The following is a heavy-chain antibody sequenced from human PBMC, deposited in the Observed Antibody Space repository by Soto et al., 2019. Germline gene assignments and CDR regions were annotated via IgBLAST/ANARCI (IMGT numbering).Heavy chain of an antibody. Sequence: GGSLRLSCAASGFTFSSYGMHWVRQAPGKGLEWVAVIWYDGSNKYYADSVKGRFTISRENSKNTLYLQMNSLRAEDTAVYYCARDAFTVTDNYYYYYGMDVWGQGTTVTVSS. CDR1: GFTFSSYG. J-gene: IGHJ6*02. CDR3: ARDAFTVTDNYYYYYGMDV. D-gene: IGHD4-4*01. CDR2: IWYDGSNK. V-gene: IGHV3-33*01.